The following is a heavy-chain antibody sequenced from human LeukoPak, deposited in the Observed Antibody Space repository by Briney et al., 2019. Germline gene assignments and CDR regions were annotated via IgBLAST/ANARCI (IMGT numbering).Heavy chain of an antibody. CDR2: ISSSSSYI. D-gene: IGHD3-16*01. CDR3: AKAFGGDYDY. V-gene: IGHV3-21*01. J-gene: IGHJ4*02. Sequence: GGSLRLSCAASGFTFSSYSMNWVRQAPGKGLEWVSSISSSSSYIYYADSVKGRFTISRDNSKNTLYLQMNSLRAEDTAVYYCAKAFGGDYDYWGQGTLVTVSS. CDR1: GFTFSSYS.